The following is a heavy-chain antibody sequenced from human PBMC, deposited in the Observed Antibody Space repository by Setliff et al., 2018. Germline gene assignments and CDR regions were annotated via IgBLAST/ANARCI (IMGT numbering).Heavy chain of an antibody. V-gene: IGHV4-61*02. CDR1: GGSISSGSYY. CDR2: IYTSGST. CDR3: ARDQYNFWSGYFYESSWFDP. D-gene: IGHD3-3*01. J-gene: IGHJ5*02. Sequence: KPSETLSLTCTVSGGSISSGSYYWSWIRQPAGKGLEWIGRIYTSGSTNYNPSLKSRVTISVDTSKNQFSLKLSSVTAADTAVYYCARDQYNFWSGYFYESSWFDPWGQGTLVTVS.